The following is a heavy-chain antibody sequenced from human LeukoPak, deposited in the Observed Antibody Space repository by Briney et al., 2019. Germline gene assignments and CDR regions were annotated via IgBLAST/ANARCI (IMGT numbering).Heavy chain of an antibody. J-gene: IGHJ4*02. CDR3: ARDPSNSSGRYVLFDY. CDR1: GYTFTRYG. CDR2: ISAYNGDT. Sequence: ASVKVSCKASGYTFTRYGISWVRQAPGQGLEWMGWISAYNGDTNYAQNLQGRVTMTTDTSTSTAYMELRSLRSDDTAVYYCARDPSNSSGRYVLFDYWGQGTLVIVSS. V-gene: IGHV1-18*01. D-gene: IGHD6-19*01.